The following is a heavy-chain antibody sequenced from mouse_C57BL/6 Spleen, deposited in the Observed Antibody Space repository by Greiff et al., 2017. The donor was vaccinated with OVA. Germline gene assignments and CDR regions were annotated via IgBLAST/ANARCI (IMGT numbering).Heavy chain of an antibody. Sequence: VQLQQPGAELVKPGASVKMSCKASGYTFTSYWITWVKQRPGQGLEWIGDIYPGSGSTNYNEKFKSKATLTVDTSSSTAYMQLSSLTSEDSAVYYCARSIMVTTSRLAYWGQGTLVTVSA. CDR3: ARSIMVTTSRLAY. V-gene: IGHV1-55*01. D-gene: IGHD2-2*01. J-gene: IGHJ3*01. CDR1: GYTFTSYW. CDR2: IYPGSGST.